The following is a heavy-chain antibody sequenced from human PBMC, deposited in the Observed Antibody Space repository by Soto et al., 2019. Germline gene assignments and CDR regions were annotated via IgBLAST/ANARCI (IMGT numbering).Heavy chain of an antibody. CDR3: ATYYFGSGSYYRFDN. V-gene: IGHV1-18*03. J-gene: IGHJ4*02. Sequence: ASVKVSCKASGYAFSFGFSWVRQAPGQGLEWMGWISASDGSTNSAQKFRGRISLTTDTSTNTAYLDLLSLTSDDMAVYSCATYYFGSGSYYRFDNWGQGTLVTVSS. CDR1: GYAFSFG. CDR2: ISASDGST. D-gene: IGHD3-10*01.